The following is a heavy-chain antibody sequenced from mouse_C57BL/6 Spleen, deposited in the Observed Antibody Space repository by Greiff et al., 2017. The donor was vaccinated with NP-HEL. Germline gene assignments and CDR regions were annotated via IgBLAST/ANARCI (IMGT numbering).Heavy chain of an antibody. Sequence: EVKLVESEGGLVQPGSSMKLSCTASGFTFSDYYMAWVRQVPEKGLEWVANINYDGSSTYYLDSLKSRFIISRDNAKNILYLQMSSLKSEDTATYYCARERGDSSGFAYWGQGTLVTVSA. V-gene: IGHV5-16*01. CDR2: INYDGSST. J-gene: IGHJ3*01. D-gene: IGHD3-2*01. CDR3: ARERGDSSGFAY. CDR1: GFTFSDYY.